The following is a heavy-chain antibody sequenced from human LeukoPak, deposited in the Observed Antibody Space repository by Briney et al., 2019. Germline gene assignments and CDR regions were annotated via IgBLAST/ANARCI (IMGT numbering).Heavy chain of an antibody. Sequence: GGSLRLSCAASGFTFSSYEMNWVRQAPGKGLEWVSYISSSGSTIYYADSVKGRFTISRDNAKDSLYLQMNSLRAEDTAVYYCASSTYSSSSGWDDYWGQGTLVTVSS. J-gene: IGHJ4*02. D-gene: IGHD6-6*01. CDR1: GFTFSSYE. CDR3: ASSTYSSSSGWDDY. V-gene: IGHV3-48*03. CDR2: ISSSGSTI.